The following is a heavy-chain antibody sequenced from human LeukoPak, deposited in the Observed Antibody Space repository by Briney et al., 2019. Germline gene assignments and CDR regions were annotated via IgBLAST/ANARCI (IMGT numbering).Heavy chain of an antibody. V-gene: IGHV1-8*02. Sequence: AASVKVSCKASGYTFTSYGISWVRQATGQGLEWMGWMNPNSGNTGYAQKFQGRVTMTRNTSISTAYMELSSLRSEDTAVYYCAVTYYYGSGAGYGMDVWGQGTTVTVSS. J-gene: IGHJ6*02. D-gene: IGHD3-10*01. CDR2: MNPNSGNT. CDR1: GYTFTSYG. CDR3: AVTYYYGSGAGYGMDV.